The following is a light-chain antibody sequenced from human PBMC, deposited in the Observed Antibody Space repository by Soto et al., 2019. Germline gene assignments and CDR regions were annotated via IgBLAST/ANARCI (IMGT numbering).Light chain of an antibody. CDR1: SSDVGGYNY. Sequence: QSALTQPASVSGSPGQSITISCTGTSSDVGGYNYVSWYQQHPGKAPKLMIYDVSNRPSGVSNRFSGSKSGNTASLTISGLQAEDEADYYCSSYTSSSTPDVFGNGTKLTVL. CDR3: SSYTSSSTPDV. J-gene: IGLJ1*01. V-gene: IGLV2-14*01. CDR2: DVS.